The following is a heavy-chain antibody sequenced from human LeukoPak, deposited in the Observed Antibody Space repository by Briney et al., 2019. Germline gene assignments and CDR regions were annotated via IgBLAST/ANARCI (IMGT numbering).Heavy chain of an antibody. V-gene: IGHV3-23*01. J-gene: IGHJ4*02. CDR3: AKDYAVGSIDY. CDR2: ISRSGEST. Sequence: GGSLRLSCAASGFTFSGFAMSWIRQAPGKGLEWVSSISRSGESTFYADSVRGRFTISRDNSKNTVSLQMESLRAEDAALYYCAKDYAVGSIDYWGQGTLVTVSS. D-gene: IGHD3-16*01. CDR1: GFTFSGFA.